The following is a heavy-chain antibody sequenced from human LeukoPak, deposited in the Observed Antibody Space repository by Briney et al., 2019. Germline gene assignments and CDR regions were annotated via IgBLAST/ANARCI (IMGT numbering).Heavy chain of an antibody. D-gene: IGHD5-12*01. CDR3: ATRFVDNSLGGAGDAFDI. CDR1: GGSISSGDYY. V-gene: IGHV4-30-4*01. CDR2: IYYSGST. J-gene: IGHJ3*02. Sequence: SETLSLTCTVSGGSISSGDYYWSWIRQPPGKGLEWIGYIYYSGSTYYNPSLKSRVTISVDTSKNQFSLKLSSVTAADTAVYYCATRFVDNSLGGAGDAFDIWGQGTMVTVS.